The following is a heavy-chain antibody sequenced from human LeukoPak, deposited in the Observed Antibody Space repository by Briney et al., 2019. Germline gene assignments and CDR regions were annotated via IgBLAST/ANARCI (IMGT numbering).Heavy chain of an antibody. CDR1: GYTFTSYD. CDR3: ARPGYSSGWYDY. D-gene: IGHD6-19*01. CDR2: MNPNSVKP. V-gene: IGHV1-8*03. J-gene: IGHJ4*02. Sequence: GASVKVSCKASGYTFTSYDINRVRQATGQGLEWMGWMNPNSVKPGYAQKFRGRVTITRNTTIRTAYMDISSLRYQDTAVFYSARPGYSSGWYDYWGQGTLVTVSS.